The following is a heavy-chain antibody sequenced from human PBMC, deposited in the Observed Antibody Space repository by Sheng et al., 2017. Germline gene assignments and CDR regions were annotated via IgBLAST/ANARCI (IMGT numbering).Heavy chain of an antibody. CDR1: GFTFSSYS. CDR2: ISSSSSYI. V-gene: IGHV3-21*01. CDR3: ARGDRQEDGYNEDAFDI. Sequence: EVQLVESGGGLVKPGGSLRLSCAASGFTFSSYSMNWVRQAPGKGLEWVSSISSSSSYIYYADSVKGRFTISRDNAKNSLYLQMNSLRAEDTAVYYCARGDRQEDGYNEDAFDIWGQGTMVTVS. J-gene: IGHJ3*02. D-gene: IGHD5-12*01.